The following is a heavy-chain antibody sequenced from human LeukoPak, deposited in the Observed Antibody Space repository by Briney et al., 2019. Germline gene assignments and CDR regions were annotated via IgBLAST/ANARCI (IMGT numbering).Heavy chain of an antibody. V-gene: IGHV3-30-3*01. J-gene: IGHJ3*02. D-gene: IGHD3-10*01. CDR2: ISYDGSNK. CDR1: GFTFSSSA. CDR3: ARGIRGYAFDI. Sequence: GGSLRLSCAASGFTFSSSAMHWVRQAPDKGLEWVAVISYDGSNKYYADSVKGRFTISRDNSKNTLYLQMNSLRAEDTAVYYCARGIRGYAFDIWGQGTMVTVSS.